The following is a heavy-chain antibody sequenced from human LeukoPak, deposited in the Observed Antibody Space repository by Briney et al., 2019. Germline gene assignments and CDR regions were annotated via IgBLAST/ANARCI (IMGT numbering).Heavy chain of an antibody. CDR2: ISYDGSNK. V-gene: IGHV3-30*04. Sequence: GGSLRLSCVASGFTFSSYAMHWVRQAPGKGLEGVAVISYDGSNKYYADSVKRRFTIYRDNAKNSLYLQMNSLRAEDTAVYYCARDPYSGSYGNYYYYFMDVWGKGTTVTISS. CDR3: ARDPYSGSYGNYYYYFMDV. J-gene: IGHJ6*03. D-gene: IGHD1-26*01. CDR1: GFTFSSYA.